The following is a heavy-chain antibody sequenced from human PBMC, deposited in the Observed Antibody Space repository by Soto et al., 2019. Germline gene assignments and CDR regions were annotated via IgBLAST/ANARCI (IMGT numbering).Heavy chain of an antibody. J-gene: IGHJ6*02. V-gene: IGHV1-69*13. D-gene: IGHD2-8*01. CDR1: GDVFRSYG. CDR3: ARVRCFNGLCHTADYGMDV. Sequence: SVKVSCKASGDVFRSYGINWVRQAPGQGLEWMGGIIPISGTTNYAQKFQGRVAITADESTDTVYMELSRLRSEDTAVYFCARVRCFNGLCHTADYGMDVWGLGTTVTVSS. CDR2: IIPISGTT.